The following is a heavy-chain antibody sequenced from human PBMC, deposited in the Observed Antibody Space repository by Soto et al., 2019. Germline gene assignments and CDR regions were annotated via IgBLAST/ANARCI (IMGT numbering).Heavy chain of an antibody. CDR3: ARDGGYSKTPGFDP. J-gene: IGHJ5*02. CDR1: GGSISSGDYY. Sequence: SETLSLTCTVSGGSISSGDYYWSWIRQPPGEGLEWIGYIYYSGSTYYNPSLKSRVTISVDTSKNQFSLKLSSVTAADTAVYYCARDGGYSKTPGFDPWGQGTLVTVSS. V-gene: IGHV4-30-4*01. D-gene: IGHD6-13*01. CDR2: IYYSGST.